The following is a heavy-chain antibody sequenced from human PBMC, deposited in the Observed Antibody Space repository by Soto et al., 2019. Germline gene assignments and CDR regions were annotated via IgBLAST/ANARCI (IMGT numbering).Heavy chain of an antibody. J-gene: IGHJ4*02. D-gene: IGHD2-15*01. V-gene: IGHV4-59*08. CDR2: VYYTGST. CDR3: ASHHEYCSGGTCYVVDY. CDR1: GASISPYY. Sequence: QVQLQESGPGLVKPSETLSLTCTVSGASISPYYWTWIRQPPGKELEWIGYVYYTGSTNYSPSLESRVTMSLDTSKSQFSLMLTCVTAADTAVYYCASHHEYCSGGTCYVVDYWGPGTLVTVSS.